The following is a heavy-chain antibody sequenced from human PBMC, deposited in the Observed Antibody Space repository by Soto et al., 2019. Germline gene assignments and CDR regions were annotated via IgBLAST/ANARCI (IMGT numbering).Heavy chain of an antibody. CDR3: ASSYGTSWYGDY. J-gene: IGHJ4*02. CDR1: GYTFTSYG. Sequence: ASVKVSCKASGYTFTSYGISWVRQAPGQGLEWMGGIIADSGNANYAQKFQGRVTITADESTSTVFMQLSSLRSEDTAVYYCASSYGTSWYGDYWGQGTLVTAPQ. CDR2: IIADSGNA. V-gene: IGHV1-18*01. D-gene: IGHD6-13*01.